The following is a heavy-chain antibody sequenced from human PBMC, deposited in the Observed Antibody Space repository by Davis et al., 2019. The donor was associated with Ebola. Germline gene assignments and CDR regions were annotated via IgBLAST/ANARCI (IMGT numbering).Heavy chain of an antibody. J-gene: IGHJ4*02. Sequence: GESLKISCAASGFTFSSYGMHWVRQAPGKGLEWVAVISYDGSNKYYADSVKGRFTISRDSSSNTLSLQMNTLRVEDSAVYYCAKSVAPNLGDYWGRGTLVTVSS. CDR3: AKSVAPNLGDY. V-gene: IGHV3-30*18. D-gene: IGHD4-23*01. CDR2: ISYDGSNK. CDR1: GFTFSSYG.